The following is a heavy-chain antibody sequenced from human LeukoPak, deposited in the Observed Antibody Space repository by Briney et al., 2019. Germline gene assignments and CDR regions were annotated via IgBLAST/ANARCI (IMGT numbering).Heavy chain of an antibody. J-gene: IGHJ4*02. Sequence: PGGSLRLSCAASGFTFSTYGMSWVRQAPGKGLEWVSAISGNGGTTYYADSVKGRFTISRDNTKSTASLQMNSLRVEDTAVYYCARWGNRALDYWGQGTLVTVSS. D-gene: IGHD7-27*01. CDR3: ARWGNRALDY. V-gene: IGHV3-23*01. CDR2: ISGNGGTT. CDR1: GFTFSTYG.